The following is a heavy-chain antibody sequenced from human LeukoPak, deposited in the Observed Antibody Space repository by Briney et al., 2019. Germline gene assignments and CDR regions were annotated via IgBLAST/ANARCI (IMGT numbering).Heavy chain of an antibody. CDR3: AKEDDYVHNFDY. CDR2: ISSSGSTI. CDR1: GFTFSDYY. V-gene: IGHV3-11*01. J-gene: IGHJ4*02. D-gene: IGHD3-16*01. Sequence: GGSLRLSCAASGFTFSDYYMSWIRQAPGKGLEWVSYISSSGSTIYYADSVKGRFTISRDNSKNTLYLQMNSLRAEDTAVYYCAKEDDYVHNFDYWGQGTLVTVSS.